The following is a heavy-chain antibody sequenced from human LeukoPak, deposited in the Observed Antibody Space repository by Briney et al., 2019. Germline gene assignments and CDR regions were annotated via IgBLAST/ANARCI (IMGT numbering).Heavy chain of an antibody. J-gene: IGHJ4*02. Sequence: PGGSLRLSCAASGFTFSSHWMNWVRQAPGKGLAWISYISSSGSTMYYADSVKGRFTISRDNAKNSLYLQMNSLRAEDTAVYYCARPSITLVRGELVYYFDYWGQGTLVTVSS. CDR3: ARPSITLVRGELVYYFDY. D-gene: IGHD3-10*01. CDR2: ISSSGSTM. CDR1: GFTFSSHW. V-gene: IGHV3-48*03.